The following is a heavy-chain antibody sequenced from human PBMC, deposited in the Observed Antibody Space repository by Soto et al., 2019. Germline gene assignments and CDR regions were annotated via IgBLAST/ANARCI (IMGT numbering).Heavy chain of an antibody. J-gene: IGHJ3*02. CDR2: IVVGSGNT. V-gene: IGHV1-58*02. CDR1: GFTFTSSA. D-gene: IGHD2-2*01. Sequence: SVKVSCKASGFTFTSSAMQWVRQARGQRLEWIGWIVVGSGNTNYAQKFQERVTITRGMSTSTAYMELSSLRSEDTAVYYCAAQLENCSSTSCYGGHGAFDIWGQGTMVTVSS. CDR3: AAQLENCSSTSCYGGHGAFDI.